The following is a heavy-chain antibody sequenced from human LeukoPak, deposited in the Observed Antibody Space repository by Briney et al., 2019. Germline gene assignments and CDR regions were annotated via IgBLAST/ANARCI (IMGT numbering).Heavy chain of an antibody. D-gene: IGHD5-12*01. CDR3: ANTPKYGYGDY. CDR2: IYYSGST. CDR1: GGSISSSSYY. V-gene: IGHV4-39*07. Sequence: SETLSLTCTVSGGSISSSSYYWGWIRQPPGKGLEWIGSIYYSGSTYYNPSLKSRVTISVDTSKNQFSLKLSSVTAADTAVYYCANTPKYGYGDYWGQGTLVTVSS. J-gene: IGHJ4*02.